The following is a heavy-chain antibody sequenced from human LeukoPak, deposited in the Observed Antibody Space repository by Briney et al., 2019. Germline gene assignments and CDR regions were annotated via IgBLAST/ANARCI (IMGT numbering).Heavy chain of an antibody. CDR1: GGSISSGGFY. CDR2: IYYTGTT. D-gene: IGHD3-10*01. Sequence: PSETLSLTCTVSGGSISSGGFYWGWIRQPPGRGLEWIGSIYYTGTTYYNPSPKSRVTISVEMSKNQFSLKLSSVTAADTAVYYCARHPIYGSGTTGINWGQGTLVTVSS. CDR3: ARHPIYGSGTTGIN. J-gene: IGHJ4*02. V-gene: IGHV4-39*01.